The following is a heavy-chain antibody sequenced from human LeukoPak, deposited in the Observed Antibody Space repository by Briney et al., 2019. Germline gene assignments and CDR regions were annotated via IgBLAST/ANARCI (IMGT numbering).Heavy chain of an antibody. CDR3: AKATYSSSWNLYFDY. V-gene: IGHV3-23*01. Sequence: PGGSLRLSCAASGFTFSSYAMSWVRQAPGKGLEWVSTISGSGYSTYYADSVKGRFTISRDNSKNTLFLQMNSLRAEDTAVYYCAKATYSSSWNLYFDYGGQGTLVTVSS. J-gene: IGHJ4*02. CDR1: GFTFSSYA. D-gene: IGHD6-13*01. CDR2: ISGSGYST.